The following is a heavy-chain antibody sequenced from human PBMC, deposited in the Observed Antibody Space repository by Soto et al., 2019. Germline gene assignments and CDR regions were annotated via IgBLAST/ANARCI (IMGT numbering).Heavy chain of an antibody. CDR2: IYYSGST. CDR1: GGSISSYY. CDR3: ARYSGSYDNWFDP. D-gene: IGHD1-26*01. J-gene: IGHJ5*02. V-gene: IGHV4-59*01. Sequence: SSETLSLTCTVSGGSISSYYWSWIRQPPGKGLEWIGYIYYSGSTNYNPSLKSRVTISVDTSKNQFSLKLSSVTAADTAVYYCARYSGSYDNWFDPWGQGTLVTVSS.